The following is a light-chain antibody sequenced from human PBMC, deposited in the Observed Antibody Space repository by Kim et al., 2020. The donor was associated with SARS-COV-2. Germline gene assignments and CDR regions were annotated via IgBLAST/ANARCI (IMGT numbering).Light chain of an antibody. CDR2: GAS. CDR3: HQYNHWPRGT. V-gene: IGKV3-15*01. Sequence: EIVMTQSPATLSLSPGERATFSCRASQSVSTNLAWYQQKPGQAPRLLIYGASTRATGIPARFSGSGSGTEFTLTISSLQSEDFALYYCHQYNHWPRGTFGQGTRLEIK. CDR1: QSVSTN. J-gene: IGKJ5*01.